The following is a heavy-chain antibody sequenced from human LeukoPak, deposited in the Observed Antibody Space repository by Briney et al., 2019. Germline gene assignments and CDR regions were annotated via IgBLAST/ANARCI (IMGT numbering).Heavy chain of an antibody. CDR1: GFTLKTQG. CDR3: ARAAHGSGTVHYALDV. V-gene: IGHV3-33*01. J-gene: IGHJ6*02. Sequence: PGGSLRLSCAPSGFTLKTQGMYWVRQAPGKGLEWVTVIWYDGSKKYYADSVKGRFTISRDNSEKTLYLQMNSLRAEDTAVYYCARAAHGSGTVHYALDVWGQGTTVTVSS. D-gene: IGHD3-10*01. CDR2: IWYDGSKK.